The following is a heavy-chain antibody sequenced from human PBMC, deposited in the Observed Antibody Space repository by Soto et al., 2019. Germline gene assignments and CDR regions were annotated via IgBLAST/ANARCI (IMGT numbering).Heavy chain of an antibody. J-gene: IGHJ4*02. D-gene: IGHD4-17*01. CDR3: ARDGGMHYGGIDY. Sequence: QVQLVQSGAEVKKPGSSVKVSCKASGGAFNSYVIGWVRQAPGQGLEWMGAIIPVLGTATYAQKFQGRVTITADESTSTAYMQLSILRSQDTAVYYFARDGGMHYGGIDYWGQGTLVTVSS. CDR1: GGAFNSYV. CDR2: IIPVLGTA. V-gene: IGHV1-69*01.